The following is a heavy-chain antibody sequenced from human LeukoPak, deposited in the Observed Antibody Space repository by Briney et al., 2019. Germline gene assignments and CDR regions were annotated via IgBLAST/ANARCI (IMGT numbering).Heavy chain of an antibody. V-gene: IGHV3-21*01. CDR1: GFTFGSYS. Sequence: GGSLRLSCAASGFTFGSYSMNWVRQAPGKGLEWVSSISSSSSYIYYADSVKGRFTISRDNAKNSLYLQMNSLRAEDTAVYYCARDHTGDGYNDAFDFWGQGTMVTVSS. D-gene: IGHD5-24*01. J-gene: IGHJ3*01. CDR3: ARDHTGDGYNDAFDF. CDR2: ISSSSSYI.